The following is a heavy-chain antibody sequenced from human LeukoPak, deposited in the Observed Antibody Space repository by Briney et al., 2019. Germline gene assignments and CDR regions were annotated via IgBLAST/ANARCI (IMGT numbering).Heavy chain of an antibody. V-gene: IGHV3-30*18. Sequence: GGSLRLSCAASGFTFSSYGMHWVRQAPGKGLEWVAVISYDGSDKYYADSVKGRFTISRDNSKNTLYLQMNSLRVEDTAVYYFAKSQNPDDYGDYVPFSPHLFDIWGQGTMVTV. CDR1: GFTFSSYG. J-gene: IGHJ3*02. D-gene: IGHD4-17*01. CDR2: ISYDGSDK. CDR3: AKSQNPDDYGDYVPFSPHLFDI.